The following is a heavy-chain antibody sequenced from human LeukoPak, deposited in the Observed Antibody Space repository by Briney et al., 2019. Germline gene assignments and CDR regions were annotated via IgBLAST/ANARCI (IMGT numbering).Heavy chain of an antibody. V-gene: IGHV3-48*03. D-gene: IGHD2-15*01. CDR3: ARVGVVVAATGNLWFDP. Sequence: PGGSLRLSCAASGFTFSSYEMNWVRQAPGKGLGWVSYISSSGTTIHYADSVKGRFTISRDNAKNSLYLQMNSLRAEDTAVYYCARVGVVVAATGNLWFDPWGQGTLVTVSS. CDR2: ISSSGTTI. CDR1: GFTFSSYE. J-gene: IGHJ5*02.